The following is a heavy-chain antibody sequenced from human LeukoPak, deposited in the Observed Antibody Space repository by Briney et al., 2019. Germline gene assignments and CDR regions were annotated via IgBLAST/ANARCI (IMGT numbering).Heavy chain of an antibody. J-gene: IGHJ4*02. Sequence: SETLSLTCSVSGGSVSSYYWSCIRHPPGKGLEWIGYVYYTGSTNYNPSLKSRVTMFEDKSKNQFSLRLYSVTVADTAVYYCARHFAYSSSSYFDYWGQGSLVTVSS. D-gene: IGHD6-6*01. CDR2: VYYTGST. V-gene: IGHV4-59*08. CDR1: GGSVSSYY. CDR3: ARHFAYSSSSYFDY.